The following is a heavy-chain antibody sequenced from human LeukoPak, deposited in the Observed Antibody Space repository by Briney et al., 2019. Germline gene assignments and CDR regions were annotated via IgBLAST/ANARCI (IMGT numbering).Heavy chain of an antibody. Sequence: TTSETLSLTCTVTGGSITNYYWSWIRQPPGKGLEWIGFIYTSGSTHYNPSLKSRVTISVDTSNNQFSLKLSAVTAADTAVYYCARRGGYFHIAYGGQGALVTVPS. V-gene: IGHV4-4*09. J-gene: IGHJ4*02. CDR2: IYTSGST. CDR1: GGSITNYY. CDR3: ARRGGYFHIAY. D-gene: IGHD2-21*02.